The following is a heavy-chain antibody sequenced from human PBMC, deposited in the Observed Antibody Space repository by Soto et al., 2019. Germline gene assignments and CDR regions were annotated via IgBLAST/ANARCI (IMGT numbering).Heavy chain of an antibody. Sequence: QVQLQQWGAGLLKPSETLSLTCAVYGGSFSGYYWSWIRQPPGKGLEWIGEINHSGSTNYNPSLKIRVTISVDTSKNQFSLKLSSVTAADTAVYYCARGVVVAAAYFDYWGQGTLVTVSS. J-gene: IGHJ4*02. CDR3: ARGVVVAAAYFDY. CDR1: GGSFSGYY. D-gene: IGHD2-15*01. CDR2: INHSGST. V-gene: IGHV4-34*01.